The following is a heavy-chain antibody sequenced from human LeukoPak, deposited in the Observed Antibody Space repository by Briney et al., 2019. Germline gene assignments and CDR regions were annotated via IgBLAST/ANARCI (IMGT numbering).Heavy chain of an antibody. Sequence: PGGSLRLSCAASRFTLSNYLMSWVRQALGRGLEWVANIKQDGSETYYVDSVKGRFTISTDNAKNSLSLQMNSLRAEDTAVYYCARQRGSGCLDYWGQGTLVTVSS. J-gene: IGHJ4*02. D-gene: IGHD6-19*01. CDR3: ARQRGSGCLDY. CDR2: IKQDGSET. CDR1: RFTLSNYL. V-gene: IGHV3-7*01.